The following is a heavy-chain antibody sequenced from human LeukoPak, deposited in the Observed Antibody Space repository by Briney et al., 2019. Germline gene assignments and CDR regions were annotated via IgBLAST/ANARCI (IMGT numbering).Heavy chain of an antibody. D-gene: IGHD3-3*01. J-gene: IGHJ4*02. CDR3: ARWAFYYFDY. Sequence: GGSLRLSCAASGFTVSSNYMSWVRQAPGKGLEWVSVIYSGGSTYYAESVKGRFTISRHNSKNTLYLQMNSLRAEDTAVYYCARWAFYYFDYWGQGTLVTVSS. V-gene: IGHV3-53*04. CDR2: IYSGGST. CDR1: GFTVSSNY.